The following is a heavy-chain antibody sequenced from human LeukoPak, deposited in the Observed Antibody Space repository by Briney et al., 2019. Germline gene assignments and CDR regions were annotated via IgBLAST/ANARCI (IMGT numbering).Heavy chain of an antibody. V-gene: IGHV1-8*01. J-gene: IGHJ5*02. CDR2: MNADNGNA. CDR1: GYTFTNYD. Sequence: GASVKVSCKASGYTFTNYDINWVRQATGQGLEWMGWMNADNGNAGYAQKFQGRVTMTRNTSIRTAYMELSSLKSGDTAVYYCSRATSGNRFNRGNWFDPWGQGTLVTVSS. CDR3: SRATSGNRFNRGNWFDP. D-gene: IGHD3-10*01.